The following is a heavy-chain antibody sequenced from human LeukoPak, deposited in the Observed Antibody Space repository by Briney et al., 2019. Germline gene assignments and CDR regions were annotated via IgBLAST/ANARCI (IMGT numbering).Heavy chain of an antibody. Sequence: PEGSLRLSCAASGFTFSSHLMHWVRQAQGTGLVWVSSIKGDGTAPNYADSVKGRFTISRDNAKSTLYLQMSSLRVEDTAVYHCVMNFATGDWGQGTLVTVSS. CDR1: GFTFSSHL. D-gene: IGHD3/OR15-3a*01. J-gene: IGHJ4*02. V-gene: IGHV3-74*01. CDR2: IKGDGTAP. CDR3: VMNFATGD.